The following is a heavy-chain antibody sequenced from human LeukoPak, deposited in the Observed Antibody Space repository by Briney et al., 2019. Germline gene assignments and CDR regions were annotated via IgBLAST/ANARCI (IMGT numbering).Heavy chain of an antibody. CDR2: MSPKSGNT. V-gene: IGHV1-8*01. D-gene: IGHD7-27*01. J-gene: IGHJ4*02. Sequence: ASVTVSCKASGYTFVSYDINWVRQATGQGPEWMGWMSPKSGNTGYAQKFQGRVTMTRDTSINTAYMELSGLISEDTAVYYCTRGPPNWGYDFWGQGTLVTVSS. CDR3: TRGPPNWGYDF. CDR1: GYTFVSYD.